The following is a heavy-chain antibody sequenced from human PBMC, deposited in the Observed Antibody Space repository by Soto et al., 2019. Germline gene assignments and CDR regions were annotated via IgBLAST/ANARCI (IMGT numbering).Heavy chain of an antibody. CDR3: VRDYYDTSGYPNTFDM. Sequence: GGSLRLSCAASGLTFNRYWMHWVRHAPGKGLVWVSHINTDGSNTNYADSVKGRFTISRDNAKNPLYLDLTRLRAEDTAVYFCVRDYYDTSGYPNTFDMWGQGTMVTVSS. J-gene: IGHJ3*02. V-gene: IGHV3-74*01. D-gene: IGHD3-22*01. CDR1: GLTFNRYW. CDR2: INTDGSNT.